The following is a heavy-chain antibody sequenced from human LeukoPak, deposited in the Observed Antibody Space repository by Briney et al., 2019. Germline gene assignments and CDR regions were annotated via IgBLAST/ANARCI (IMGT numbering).Heavy chain of an antibody. D-gene: IGHD1-14*01. CDR2: TWYDGINK. V-gene: IGHV3-33*01. J-gene: IGHJ3*02. CDR1: GFSFSSYG. CDR3: TRGVGHNPFFDI. Sequence: GRSLRLSCAASGFSFSSYGMHWVRQAPGKGLEWVAVTWYDGINKYYADSVKGRFTISRDNSKNTLYLQMNSLRGEDTAVYYCTRGVGHNPFFDIWGQGTTVTVSS.